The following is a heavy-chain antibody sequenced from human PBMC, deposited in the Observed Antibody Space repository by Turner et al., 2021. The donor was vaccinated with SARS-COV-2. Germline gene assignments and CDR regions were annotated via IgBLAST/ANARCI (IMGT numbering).Heavy chain of an antibody. CDR3: ARVPFKGGSRADY. Sequence: QVQLVQSGAEGKKPGASVKVSCKASGYTFTGYYMHWVRQAPGQGPEWMGWINPNNGDTNYAQKFQGRVTMTWDTSISTAYMELRRLRSDDTAVYYCARVPFKGGSRADYWGRGTLVTVSS. CDR2: INPNNGDT. CDR1: GYTFTGYY. D-gene: IGHD3-10*01. V-gene: IGHV1-2*02. J-gene: IGHJ4*02.